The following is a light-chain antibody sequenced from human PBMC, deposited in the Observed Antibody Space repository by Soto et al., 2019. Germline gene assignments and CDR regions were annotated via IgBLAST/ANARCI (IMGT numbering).Light chain of an antibody. Sequence: QSVLTQPASLSGSPGQSITISCPGNNSDVGGYNYVSWYQQHPGKAPKLMIYDVSNRPSGVSNRFSGSKSGNTASLTISGLQAEDEADYYCSSYTSSSTLCVFGTGTKVT. J-gene: IGLJ1*01. CDR2: DVS. V-gene: IGLV2-14*01. CDR3: SSYTSSSTLCV. CDR1: NSDVGGYNY.